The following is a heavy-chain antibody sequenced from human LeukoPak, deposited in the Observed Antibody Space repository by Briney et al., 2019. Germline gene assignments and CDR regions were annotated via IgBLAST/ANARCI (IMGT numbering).Heavy chain of an antibody. V-gene: IGHV3-7*01. CDR3: VRDGGTDWYDP. CDR2: IKKDGGEK. CDR1: GFTISNYW. J-gene: IGHJ5*02. D-gene: IGHD3-16*01. Sequence: GGSLRLSCAASGFTISNYWMTWVRQAPGKGLEWVANIKKDGGEKTYVDSVKGRFTISRDNAKNSIFLQMNSLRVEDMAIYYCVRDGGTDWYDPWGQGTLVSVSS.